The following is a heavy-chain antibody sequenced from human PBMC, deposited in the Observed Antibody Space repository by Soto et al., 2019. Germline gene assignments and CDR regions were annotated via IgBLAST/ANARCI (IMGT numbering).Heavy chain of an antibody. CDR3: ARGARRPFTQYYYDSGTFDY. V-gene: IGHV3-13*01. Sequence: GGSLRLSCAASGFMFSNYDMHWVRQATGKGLEWLSGIGTAGDTYYPGSVKGRFSSSRENAKNSLYLQINSLSAGDTAVYYCARGARRPFTQYYYDSGTFDYRGQGTLVTVSS. J-gene: IGHJ4*02. CDR2: IGTAGDT. D-gene: IGHD3-10*01. CDR1: GFMFSNYD.